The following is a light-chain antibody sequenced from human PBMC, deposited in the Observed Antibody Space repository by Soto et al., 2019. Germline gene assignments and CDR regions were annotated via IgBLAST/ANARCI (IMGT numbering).Light chain of an antibody. V-gene: IGLV1-40*01. CDR1: SSNIGTPYD. Sequence: QLVLTQPPSVSGAPGQRVTISCTGNSSNIGTPYDVHWYHQLAGAAPKLLIYGSTNRPSGVPERFSGSKSGISASLAITGLQAEDEADYYCQSYDSSLSAWVFGGGTKLTVL. CDR2: GST. CDR3: QSYDSSLSAWV. J-gene: IGLJ3*02.